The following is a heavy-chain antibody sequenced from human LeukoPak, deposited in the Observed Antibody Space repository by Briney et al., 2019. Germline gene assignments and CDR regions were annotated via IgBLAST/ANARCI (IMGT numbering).Heavy chain of an antibody. Sequence: GESLKISCKGSGYRFTSYWIGWVRQMPGKGLEWMGIIYPGDSDTRYSPSFQGQVTISADRSISTAYPQWSSLKASDTAMYYCARLWEWLDLDYYYYYYMDVWGKGTTVTVSS. CDR1: GYRFTSYW. V-gene: IGHV5-51*01. CDR2: IYPGDSDT. CDR3: ARLWEWLDLDYYYYYYMDV. D-gene: IGHD3-3*01. J-gene: IGHJ6*03.